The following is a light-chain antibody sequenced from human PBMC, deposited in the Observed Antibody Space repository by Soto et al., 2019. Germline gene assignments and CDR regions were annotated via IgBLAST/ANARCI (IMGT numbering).Light chain of an antibody. CDR1: QSVSNY. CDR2: AAS. J-gene: IGKJ1*01. V-gene: IGKV1-39*01. Sequence: DIQMTQSPSSLSASVGDRVTITCRASQSVSNYLNWYQHKPGKAPNLLIYAASSLQGGVPSRFSGSGSGTDFTLTISSLQPEDFATYYCQQANTFPQTFGQGTKVDIK. CDR3: QQANTFPQT.